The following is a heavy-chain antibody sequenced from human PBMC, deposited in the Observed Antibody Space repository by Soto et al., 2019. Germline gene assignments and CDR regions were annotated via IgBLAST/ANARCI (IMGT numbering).Heavy chain of an antibody. CDR2: ISGSGGST. V-gene: IGHV3-23*01. Sequence: GGSLRLSCAASGFTFSSYAMSWVRQAPGKGLEWVSAISGSGGSTYYADSVTGRFTITRDNSKNTLYLQMNSLRAEVRAVYYCAKDIFRAGIAAAGSYFQHWGQGTLVTVSS. CDR1: GFTFSSYA. CDR3: AKDIFRAGIAAAGSYFQH. J-gene: IGHJ1*01. D-gene: IGHD6-13*01.